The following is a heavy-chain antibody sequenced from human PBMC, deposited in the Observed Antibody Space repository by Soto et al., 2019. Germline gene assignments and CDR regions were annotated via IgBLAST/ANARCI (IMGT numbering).Heavy chain of an antibody. D-gene: IGHD1-26*01. CDR2: ISYDGTNK. CDR3: AKEGGLSGSYYISSSYYFDY. Sequence: GGSLRLSCAASGFTFSSHGLHWVRQAPSRGLEWVAVISYDGTNKQYGDSVKGRFTISRDNSKNTLYLQMNSLRAEDTSVYYCAKEGGLSGSYYISSSYYFDYWGQGTLVTVSS. CDR1: GFTFSSHG. J-gene: IGHJ4*02. V-gene: IGHV3-30*18.